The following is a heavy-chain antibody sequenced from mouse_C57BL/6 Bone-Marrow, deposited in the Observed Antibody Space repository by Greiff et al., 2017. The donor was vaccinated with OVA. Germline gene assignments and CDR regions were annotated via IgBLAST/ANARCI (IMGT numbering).Heavy chain of an antibody. CDR2: INPYNGGT. J-gene: IGHJ2*01. CDR3: ARSRPPYFDY. CDR1: GYTFTDYY. Sequence: VQLQQSGPVLVKPGASVKMSCKASGYTFTDYYMNWVKQSHGKSLEWIGVINPYNGGTSYNQKFKGKATLTVDKSSSTAYMELNSLTSEDSAVYYCARSRPPYFDYWGQGTTLTVSS. V-gene: IGHV1-19*01.